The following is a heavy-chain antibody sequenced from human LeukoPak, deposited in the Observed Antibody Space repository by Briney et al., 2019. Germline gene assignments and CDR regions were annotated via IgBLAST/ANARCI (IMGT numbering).Heavy chain of an antibody. J-gene: IGHJ4*02. Sequence: PGGSLRLSCSASGFTFSTHTMHWVRQAPGKGLEYVSSISGSGGRTYYGDSLRGRFRISRDNSRNTLYLHMSSLELEDTAVYYCVKDLSGTYSLDYWGQGTLVTVSS. CDR2: ISGSGGRT. V-gene: IGHV3-64D*06. D-gene: IGHD1-26*01. CDR3: VKDLSGTYSLDY. CDR1: GFTFSTHT.